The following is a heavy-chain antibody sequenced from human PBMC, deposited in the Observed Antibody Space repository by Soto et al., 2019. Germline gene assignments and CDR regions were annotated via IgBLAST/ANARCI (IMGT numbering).Heavy chain of an antibody. D-gene: IGHD3-3*01. CDR3: ARGSVVVAPPSGFDP. CDR1: GYIFTSYG. CDR2: ISAYNANT. V-gene: IGHV1-18*04. Sequence: GASVKVSCKASGYIFTSYGFTWVRQATGQGLEWMGWISAYNANTKYAQKFQGRVTMTTDTLRSTAYMELRSLRSDDTAVYYCARGSVVVAPPSGFDPWGQGTLVTVSS. J-gene: IGHJ5*02.